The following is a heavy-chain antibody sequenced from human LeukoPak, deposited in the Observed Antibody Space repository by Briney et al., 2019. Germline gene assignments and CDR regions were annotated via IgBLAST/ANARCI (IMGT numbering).Heavy chain of an antibody. CDR2: ISGSGGSA. D-gene: IGHD3-10*01. J-gene: IGHJ4*02. V-gene: IGHV3-23*01. CDR1: GFTFSSYA. Sequence: GGSLRLSCAASGFTFSSYAMSWVRQAPGKGLEWVSAISGSGGSAYYADSVKGRFTISRDNSKNTLYLQMNSLRAEDTAVYYCAKGRYYYGSGSYLIDYWGQGTLVTVSS. CDR3: AKGRYYYGSGSYLIDY.